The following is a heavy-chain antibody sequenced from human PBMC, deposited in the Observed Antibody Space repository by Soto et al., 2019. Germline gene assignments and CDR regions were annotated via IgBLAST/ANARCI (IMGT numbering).Heavy chain of an antibody. D-gene: IGHD3-10*01. J-gene: IGHJ4*02. CDR3: ARSPGVFDY. V-gene: IGHV1-69*06. CDR2: LVPVCGTA. Sequence: QVQLVQSGAEVKKPGSSVKVSCKASGGTFSSLAISWVRQAPGQGLEWMGGLVPVCGTANYAQKFQDRVTITADKYTSTSYMALRSSRSEDTAVYYCARSPGVFDYWGKGTLVTVSS. CDR1: GGTFSSLA.